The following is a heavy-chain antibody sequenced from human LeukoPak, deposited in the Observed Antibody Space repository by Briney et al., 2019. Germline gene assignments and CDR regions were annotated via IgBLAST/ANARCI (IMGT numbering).Heavy chain of an antibody. V-gene: IGHV3-48*03. Sequence: GGSLRLSCAASGFTFSSYEMNWVRQAPGKGLEWVSYISSSGSTIYYADSVKGRITISRDNAKNSLYLQMNSLRAEDTAVYYCARARGTGPYFDYWGQGTLVTVSS. CDR2: ISSSGSTI. D-gene: IGHD5-24*01. CDR1: GFTFSSYE. J-gene: IGHJ4*02. CDR3: ARARGTGPYFDY.